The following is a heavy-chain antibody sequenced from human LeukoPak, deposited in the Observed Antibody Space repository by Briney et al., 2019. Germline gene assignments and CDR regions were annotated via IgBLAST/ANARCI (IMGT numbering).Heavy chain of an antibody. CDR1: GYTFTGYY. CDR2: IIPNSGGT. Sequence: ASVKVSCKASGYTFTGYYLHWVRQAPGQGLEWMGWIIPNSGGTTYAQNFQGRVTMTRGTSISTAYMELSSLGSDDTAIYFCARALRNDAFDIWGQGTMVSVSS. CDR3: ARALRNDAFDI. J-gene: IGHJ3*02. V-gene: IGHV1-2*02.